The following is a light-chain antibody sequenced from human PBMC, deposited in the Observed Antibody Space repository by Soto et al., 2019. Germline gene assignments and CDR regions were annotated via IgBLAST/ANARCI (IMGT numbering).Light chain of an antibody. CDR3: QQYGQLLPVT. CDR1: QGVSSN. V-gene: IGKV3-20*01. Sequence: EIVLTQSPVTLSLSPGETVALFCRASQGVSSNLAWYHQKPGQPPRLLIHGAFTRATGTPDRFIGSGFGTDFTLTINRLEPEDFGVYYCQQYGQLLPVTFGGGTTVEVK. CDR2: GAF. J-gene: IGKJ4*01.